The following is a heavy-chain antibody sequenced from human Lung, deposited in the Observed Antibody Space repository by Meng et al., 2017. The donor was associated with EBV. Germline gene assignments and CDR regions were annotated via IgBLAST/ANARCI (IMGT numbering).Heavy chain of an antibody. CDR1: GGSISSSSYY. CDR3: ASPLGILGIVDL. V-gene: IGHV4-39*01. J-gene: IGHJ2*01. CDR2: IYYSGST. D-gene: IGHD7-27*01. Sequence: QLQLQESGPGQVKPSHTLSLTCTVSGGSISSSSYYWGGIRQPPGKGLEWIGSIYYSGSTYYDPSLKSRVTISVDTPKNQFSLKLSSVTAADTAVYYCASPLGILGIVDLWGRGTLVTVSS.